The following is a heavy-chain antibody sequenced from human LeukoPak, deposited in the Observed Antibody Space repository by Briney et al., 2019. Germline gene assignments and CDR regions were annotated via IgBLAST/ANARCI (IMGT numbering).Heavy chain of an antibody. J-gene: IGHJ4*02. CDR1: GFTFSSYA. V-gene: IGHV3-23*01. CDR2: ISGSGSNT. CDR3: AKEPQIDRRPDY. D-gene: IGHD3-22*01. Sequence: GGSLRLSCAASGFTFSSYAMSWVRQASGKGLEWVSAISGSGSNTYYADSVKGRFTISRDNSKNTLYLQMNTLRTEDTAVYYCAKEPQIDRRPDYWGQGTLVTVSS.